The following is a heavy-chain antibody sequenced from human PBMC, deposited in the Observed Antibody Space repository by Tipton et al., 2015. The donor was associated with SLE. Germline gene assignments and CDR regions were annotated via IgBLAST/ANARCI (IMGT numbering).Heavy chain of an antibody. V-gene: IGHV4-61*08. CDR1: GGSTSSGDYY. Sequence: TLSLTCTVSGGSTSSGDYYWSWIRQPPGKGLEWIGYIYYSGSTNYNPSLKSRVTISVDTSKNQFSLKLSSVTAADTAVYYCARGGRAPLRSSWSNAFDIWGQGTMVTVSS. CDR2: IYYSGST. D-gene: IGHD6-13*01. CDR3: ARGGRAPLRSSWSNAFDI. J-gene: IGHJ3*02.